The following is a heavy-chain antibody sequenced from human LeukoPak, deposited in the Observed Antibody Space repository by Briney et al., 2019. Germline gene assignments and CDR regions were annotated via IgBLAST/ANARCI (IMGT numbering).Heavy chain of an antibody. CDR2: IYYSGST. D-gene: IGHD1-26*01. CDR3: ARVGVGSIDY. CDR1: GGSISSGDYY. V-gene: IGHV4-30-4*01. J-gene: IGHJ4*02. Sequence: SETLSLICTVSGGSISSGDYYWSWIRKPPGKGLEWIGYIYYSGSTYYNPSLKSRVTISVDTSKNQFSLKLSSVTAADTAVYYCARVGVGSIDYWGQGTLVTVSA.